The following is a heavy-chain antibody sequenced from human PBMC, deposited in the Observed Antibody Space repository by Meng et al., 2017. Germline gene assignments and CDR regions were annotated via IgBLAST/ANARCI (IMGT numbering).Heavy chain of an antibody. CDR1: GFTFSSYA. CDR2: ISYDGSNK. D-gene: IGHD3-10*01. Sequence: QVHLVESWGGVVQPGRSLRLSCAASGFTFSSYAMHWVRQAPGKGLEWVAVISYDGSNKYYADSVKGRFTISRDNSKNTLYLQMNSLRAEDTAVYYCASMGYWGQGTLVTVSS. CDR3: ASMGY. J-gene: IGHJ4*02. V-gene: IGHV3-30*01.